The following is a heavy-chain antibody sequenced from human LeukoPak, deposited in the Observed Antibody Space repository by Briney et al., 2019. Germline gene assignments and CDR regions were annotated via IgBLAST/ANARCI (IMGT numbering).Heavy chain of an antibody. Sequence: PGGSLRLSCAASGFTFSSYAMSWVRQAPGKGLEWVSAISGSGGSTYYADSAKGRFTITRDNSKNTLYLQMNSLRAEDTAVYYCAKDKHGSNWPYYFDYWGQGTLVTVSS. V-gene: IGHV3-23*01. J-gene: IGHJ4*02. CDR1: GFTFSSYA. D-gene: IGHD4-11*01. CDR3: AKDKHGSNWPYYFDY. CDR2: ISGSGGST.